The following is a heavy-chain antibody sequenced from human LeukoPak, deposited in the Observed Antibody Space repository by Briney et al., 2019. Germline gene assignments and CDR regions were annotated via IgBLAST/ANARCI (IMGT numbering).Heavy chain of an antibody. D-gene: IGHD5-24*01. CDR2: INPNSGGT. V-gene: IGHV1-2*02. CDR1: GYTFTGYY. J-gene: IGHJ3*02. Sequence: ASVKVSCKASGYTFTGYYMHWVRQAPGQGLEWMGWINPNSGGTNYAQKFQGRVTMTRDTSISTAYMELSRLSSEDTAIYYCARIRDGYNDAYDIWGQGTVVTVPS. CDR3: ARIRDGYNDAYDI.